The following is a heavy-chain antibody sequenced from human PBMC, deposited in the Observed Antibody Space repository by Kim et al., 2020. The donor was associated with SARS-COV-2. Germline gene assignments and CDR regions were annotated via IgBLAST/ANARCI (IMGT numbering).Heavy chain of an antibody. CDR3: ARDRELCWFDP. CDR2: IYYSGST. CDR1: GSSISSGGYY. V-gene: IGHV4-31*03. J-gene: IGHJ5*02. Sequence: SETLSLTCTVSGSSISSGGYYWSWIRQHPGKGLEWIGYIYYSGSTYYNPSLKSRVTISVDTSKNQFSLKLSSVTAADTAVYYCARDRELCWFDPWGQGTLVTVSS. D-gene: IGHD3-16*01.